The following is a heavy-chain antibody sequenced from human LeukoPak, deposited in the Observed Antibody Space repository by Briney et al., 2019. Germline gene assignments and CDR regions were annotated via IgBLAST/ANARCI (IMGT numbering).Heavy chain of an antibody. CDR1: GYTFTSYY. CDR3: ARVRWTDAFDI. CDR2: INPSGGST. Sequence: ASVRVSCKASGYTFTSYYMHWVRQAPGQGLEWMGIINPSGGSTSYAQKFQGRVTMTRDMSTSTVYMELSSLRSEDTAVYYCARVRWTDAFDIWGQGTMVTVSS. J-gene: IGHJ3*02. V-gene: IGHV1-46*01. D-gene: IGHD4-23*01.